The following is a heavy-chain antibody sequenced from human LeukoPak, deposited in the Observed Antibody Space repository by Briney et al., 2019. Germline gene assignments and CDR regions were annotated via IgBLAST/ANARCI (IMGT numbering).Heavy chain of an antibody. V-gene: IGHV1-46*01. Sequence: ASVKVSCKASGYTFTSYYMHWVRQAPGQGLEWMGIINPSGGSTSYAQKFQGRVTMTRDMSTSTVYMELSSLRSEDTAVYYCARADEVDMITFGGVLFDYWGQGTLVTVSS. D-gene: IGHD3-16*01. CDR1: GYTFTSYY. CDR3: ARADEVDMITFGGVLFDY. J-gene: IGHJ4*02. CDR2: INPSGGST.